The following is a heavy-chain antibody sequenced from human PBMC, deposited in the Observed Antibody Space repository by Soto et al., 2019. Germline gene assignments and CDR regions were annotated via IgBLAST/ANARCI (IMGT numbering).Heavy chain of an antibody. J-gene: IGHJ6*02. CDR1: GGSFSGYY. CDR2: INHSGST. V-gene: IGHV4-34*01. D-gene: IGHD3-3*01. Sequence: SETLSLTCAVYGGSFSGYYWSWIRQPPGKGLEWIGEINHSGSTNYNPSLKSRVTISVDTSKNQFSLKLSSVTAADTAVYYCARVPKGYYDFWSGYYTDYYYGMDVWGQGTTVTVSS. CDR3: ARVPKGYYDFWSGYYTDYYYGMDV.